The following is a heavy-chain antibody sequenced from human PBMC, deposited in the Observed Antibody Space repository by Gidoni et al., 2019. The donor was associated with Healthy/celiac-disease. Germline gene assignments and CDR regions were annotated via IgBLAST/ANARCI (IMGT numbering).Heavy chain of an antibody. J-gene: IGHJ4*01. CDR1: GISFSSNS. Sequence: VQLVGPGGGRDTPGGPLRLACAAAGISFSSNSMNGVRQAPGKGMESLSSISSSSSYIYYADSVNGRFTISRDNAKNSLYLQMNSLRAEDTAVYSCARDQARLDYWGHGTLVTVSS. CDR2: ISSSSSYI. CDR3: ARDQARLDY. D-gene: IGHD6-6*01. V-gene: IGHV3-21*01.